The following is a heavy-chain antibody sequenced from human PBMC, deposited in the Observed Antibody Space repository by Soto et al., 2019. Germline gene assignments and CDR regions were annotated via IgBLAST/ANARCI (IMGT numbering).Heavy chain of an antibody. CDR3: AKDTYIIVGGTHIDF. V-gene: IGHV3-9*01. Sequence: EVHLVESGGGLVQPGRSLRLSCAASGFTFDDYAMHWVRQAPGKGLEWVSGISWNSDSTGYADSVKGRFTISRDNAKNSLFLQMNSLGAEDTALYFCAKDTYIIVGGTHIDFWGRGTLVSVSS. D-gene: IGHD1-26*01. CDR2: ISWNSDST. CDR1: GFTFDDYA. J-gene: IGHJ4*02.